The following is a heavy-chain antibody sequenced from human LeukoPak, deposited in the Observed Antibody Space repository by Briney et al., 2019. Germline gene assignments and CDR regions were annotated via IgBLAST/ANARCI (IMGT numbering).Heavy chain of an antibody. CDR1: GGSISSYY. J-gene: IGHJ4*02. CDR2: IYYSGST. V-gene: IGHV4-59*01. Sequence: PSETLSLTCTVSGGSISSYYWSWIRQPPGKGLEWIGYIYYSGSTNYNPSLKSRVTISVDTSKNQFSLKLSSLTAADTAVYYCARAELDYYGSGSPPFDYWGQGTLVTVSS. CDR3: ARAELDYYGSGSPPFDY. D-gene: IGHD3-10*01.